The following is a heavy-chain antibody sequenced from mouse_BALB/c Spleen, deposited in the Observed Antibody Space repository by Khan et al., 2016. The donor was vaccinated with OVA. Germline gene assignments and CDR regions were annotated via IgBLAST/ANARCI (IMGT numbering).Heavy chain of an antibody. CDR1: GFTFSSYV. Sequence: EVELVESGGGSVKPGGSLKLSCAVSGFTFSSYVMSLVRQTPEKRLEWVASISSGGSTHYRDSVEGRFTISRDNARNILYLQISSLRSEDMAIYYCAREAYRYDEYYFDYWGQGTTLTVSS. D-gene: IGHD2-14*01. CDR2: ISSGGST. CDR3: AREAYRYDEYYFDY. V-gene: IGHV5-6-5*01. J-gene: IGHJ2*01.